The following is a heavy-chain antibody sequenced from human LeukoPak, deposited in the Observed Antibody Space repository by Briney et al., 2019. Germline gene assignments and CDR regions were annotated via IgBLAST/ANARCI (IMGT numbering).Heavy chain of an antibody. Sequence: ASVKVSCKASGYTFTSYDINWVRQATGQGLEWMGWMNPNSGNTGYAQKFQGRVTITRNTSISTAYMELSSLRSEDTAVYYCAGGLARPRYYYYYYMDVWGKGTTVTVSS. CDR1: GYTFTSYD. J-gene: IGHJ6*03. CDR2: MNPNSGNT. V-gene: IGHV1-8*03. CDR3: AGGLARPRYYYYYYMDV. D-gene: IGHD6-6*01.